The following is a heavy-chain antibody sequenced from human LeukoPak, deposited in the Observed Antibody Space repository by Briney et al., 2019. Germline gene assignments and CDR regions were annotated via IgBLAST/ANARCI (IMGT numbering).Heavy chain of an antibody. J-gene: IGHJ6*03. CDR1: GYTFTSYG. CDR3: ARGRRYCTNAVCYSNYYYMDV. D-gene: IGHD2-8*01. Sequence: ASVKVSRKASGYTFTSYGISWVRQAPGQGLEWMGWISAYNGNTNYAQKLQGRVTMTRNTSISTAYMDLSSLRSEDTAIYYCARGRRYCTNAVCYSNYYYMDVWGKGTTVTVSS. V-gene: IGHV1-18*01. CDR2: ISAYNGNT.